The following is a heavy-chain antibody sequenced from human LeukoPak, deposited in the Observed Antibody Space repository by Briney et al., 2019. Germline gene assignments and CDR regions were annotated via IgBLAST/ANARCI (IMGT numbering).Heavy chain of an antibody. CDR1: GGSISSYY. CDR2: IYYSGST. Sequence: PSETLSLTCTVSGGSISSYYWSWIRQPPGKGLEWIGYIYYSGSTYYNPSLKSRVTISVDTSKNQFSLKLSSVTAADTAVYYCARSYYYDSSGYPYWGQGTLVTVSS. CDR3: ARSYYYDSSGYPY. J-gene: IGHJ4*02. V-gene: IGHV4-59*04. D-gene: IGHD3-22*01.